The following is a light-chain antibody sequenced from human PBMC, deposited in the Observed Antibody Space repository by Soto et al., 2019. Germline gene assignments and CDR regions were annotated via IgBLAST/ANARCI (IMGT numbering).Light chain of an antibody. CDR1: QSVSSK. V-gene: IGKV3-20*01. CDR2: GAS. CDR3: HQYGTFPIT. J-gene: IGKJ5*01. Sequence: EILMTQSPATLSVSPGERATLSCRASQSVSSKLAWYQQKPGQAPRLLISGASSRAAGISDKFSGSGSGTDFTLTISRLEPEDFAVYFCHQYGTFPITFGQGTRLEIK.